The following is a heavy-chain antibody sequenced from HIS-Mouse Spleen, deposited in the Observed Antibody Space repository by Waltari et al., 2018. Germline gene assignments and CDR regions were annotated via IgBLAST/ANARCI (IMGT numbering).Heavy chain of an antibody. Sequence: EVQLLESGGGLVQRGVSLSISCTASGMTLSRYALDVFRQAPGKGLECVSAISGRGGSTYYAYSLKGRFTISRDNSKNTLYLQMNSLRAEDTAVYYCAKSRGGDCYDYWGQGTLVTVSS. D-gene: IGHD2-21*01. J-gene: IGHJ4*02. CDR2: ISGRGGST. CDR3: AKSRGGDCYDY. CDR1: GMTLSRYA. V-gene: IGHV3-23*01.